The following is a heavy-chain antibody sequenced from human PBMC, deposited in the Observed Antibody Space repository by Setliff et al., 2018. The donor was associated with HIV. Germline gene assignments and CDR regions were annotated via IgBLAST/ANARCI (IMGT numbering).Heavy chain of an antibody. CDR3: ARPTMEGDYYDSSGYLSGAFDI. D-gene: IGHD3-22*01. CDR1: GGTFSSYA. Sequence: SVKVSCKASGGTFSSYAINWVRQAPGQGLEWMGGIIPIFGTANYAQKFQGRLTIPADESLTTAYMELSSLTSEDTAVYYCARPTMEGDYYDSSGYLSGAFDIWGQGTMVTVSS. V-gene: IGHV1-69*13. CDR2: IIPIFGTA. J-gene: IGHJ3*02.